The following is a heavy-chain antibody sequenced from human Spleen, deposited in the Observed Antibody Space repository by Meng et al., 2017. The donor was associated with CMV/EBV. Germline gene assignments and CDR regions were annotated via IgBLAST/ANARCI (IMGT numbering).Heavy chain of an antibody. CDR1: GGSISSDDYY. CDR3: ARDRGGYCTNGVCYRGRGYFDY. V-gene: IGHV4-30-4*08. Sequence: QLQGSGPGLVKPSQTLSLTCTVSGGSISSDDYYWSWIRQPPGKGLECIGYIYNSGSTYYNPSLKSRVIISVDTSKNQFSLKLSSVTAADTAVYYCARDRGGYCTNGVCYRGRGYFDYWGQGTLVTASS. D-gene: IGHD2-8*01. CDR2: IYNSGST. J-gene: IGHJ4*02.